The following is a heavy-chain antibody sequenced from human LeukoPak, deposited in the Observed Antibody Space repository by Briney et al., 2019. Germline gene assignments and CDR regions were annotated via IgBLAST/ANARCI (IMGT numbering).Heavy chain of an antibody. J-gene: IGHJ4*02. Sequence: SETLSLTCTVSGGSIGTYYWSWIRQPPGKGLEWIGYIYYNGYTDYNPSLKSRVTVSVHTSKNQFSLKLSSVTAADTAVYYCARDRHWTNDWVFDYWGQGTLVTVSS. CDR3: ARDRHWTNDWVFDY. CDR1: GGSIGTYY. D-gene: IGHD1/OR15-1a*01. V-gene: IGHV4-59*01. CDR2: IYYNGYT.